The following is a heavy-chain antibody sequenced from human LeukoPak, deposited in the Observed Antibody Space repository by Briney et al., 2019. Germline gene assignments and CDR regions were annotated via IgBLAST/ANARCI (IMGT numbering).Heavy chain of an antibody. D-gene: IGHD6-19*01. CDR2: IYYSGST. CDR3: ARAKYNSGWYLDY. CDR1: GGSINSYY. Sequence: SETLSLTCTVSGGSINSYYWSWIRQPPGKGLEWIGYIYYSGSTYYNPSLKSRLTISVDTSQNQFSLKVSSVTAADTAVYYCARAKYNSGWYLDYWGQGTLVTVSS. V-gene: IGHV4-59*12. J-gene: IGHJ4*02.